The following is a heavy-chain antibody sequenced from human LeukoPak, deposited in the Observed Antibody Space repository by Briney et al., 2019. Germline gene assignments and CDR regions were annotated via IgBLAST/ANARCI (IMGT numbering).Heavy chain of an antibody. V-gene: IGHV4-34*01. Sequence: GSLRLSCAASGFTFSSYSMNWVRQPPGKGLEWIGEINHSGSTNYNPSLKSRVTISVDTSKNQFSLKLSSVTAADTAVYYCARAVRFTRYDYWGQGTLVTVSS. CDR3: ARAVRFTRYDY. CDR1: GFTFSSYS. D-gene: IGHD3-10*01. CDR2: INHSGST. J-gene: IGHJ4*02.